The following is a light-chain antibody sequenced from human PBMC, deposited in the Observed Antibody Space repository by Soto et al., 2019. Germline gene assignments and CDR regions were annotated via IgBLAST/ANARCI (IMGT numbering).Light chain of an antibody. J-gene: IGKJ1*01. CDR3: QQYNNWPPDRT. CDR1: QSVGSN. Sequence: EIVMTQSPATLSVSPGERATLSCRASQSVGSNLAWYHQKPGQAPRLLIYGASTRATGIPARFSGSGSGTEITLTISSLQSEDFAIYFCQQYNNWPPDRTFGQGTKVEIK. CDR2: GAS. V-gene: IGKV3-15*01.